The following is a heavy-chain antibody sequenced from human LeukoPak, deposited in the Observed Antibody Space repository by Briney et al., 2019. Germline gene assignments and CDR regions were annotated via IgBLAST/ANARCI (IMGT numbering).Heavy chain of an antibody. Sequence: GGSLRLSCAASGFTFSDYYMNWVRQAPGKGLEWVSSISSSSGYISYADSVKGRFTMSRDNAKNSLYLQMNSLRAEDTAVYYCARDYYDSSGYYYIDHWGRGTLVTVSS. D-gene: IGHD3-22*01. V-gene: IGHV3-21*01. CDR2: ISSSSGYI. CDR3: ARDYYDSSGYYYIDH. CDR1: GFTFSDYY. J-gene: IGHJ4*02.